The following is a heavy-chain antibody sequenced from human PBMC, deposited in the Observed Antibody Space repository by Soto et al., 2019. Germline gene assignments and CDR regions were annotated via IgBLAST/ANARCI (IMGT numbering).Heavy chain of an antibody. Sequence: PGESLKISCKGSGYSFTSYWISWVRQMPGKGLEWMGRIDPSDSYTNYSPSFQGHVTISADKSISTAYLQWSSLKASDTAMYYCARGGVTPPTNYYSGMYVWGQGTTVTVSS. CDR2: IDPSDSYT. CDR1: GYSFTSYW. V-gene: IGHV5-10-1*01. D-gene: IGHD4-4*01. CDR3: ARGGVTPPTNYYSGMYV. J-gene: IGHJ6*02.